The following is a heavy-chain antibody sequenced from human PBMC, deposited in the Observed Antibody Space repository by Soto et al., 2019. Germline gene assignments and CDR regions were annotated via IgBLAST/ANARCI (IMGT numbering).Heavy chain of an antibody. Sequence: PGGSLRLSCAASGFTFSSYAMTWVRQAPGKGLEWVSSIGGGGGGTYYADSVKGRLTISRDNSKNTLYLQMNSLRAEDTAVYYCAKNVWGITIFGGMDVWGQGTTVTVSS. J-gene: IGHJ6*02. CDR3: AKNVWGITIFGGMDV. D-gene: IGHD3-9*01. CDR2: IGGGGGGT. CDR1: GFTFSSYA. V-gene: IGHV3-23*01.